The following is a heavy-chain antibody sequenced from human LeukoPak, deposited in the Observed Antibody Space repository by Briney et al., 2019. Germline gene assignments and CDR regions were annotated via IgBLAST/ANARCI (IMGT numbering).Heavy chain of an antibody. J-gene: IGHJ5*02. CDR2: IIPLFGTP. V-gene: IGHV1-69*06. CDR3: ARDQNWFDP. CDR1: GGTFSSYT. Sequence: GASVEVSCKASGGTFSSYTISWVRQAPGQGLEWMGGIIPLFGTPDYAQKFQDRLTITADKSTSTAYMELSSLRSEDTAVYYCARDQNWFDPWGQGTLVTVSS.